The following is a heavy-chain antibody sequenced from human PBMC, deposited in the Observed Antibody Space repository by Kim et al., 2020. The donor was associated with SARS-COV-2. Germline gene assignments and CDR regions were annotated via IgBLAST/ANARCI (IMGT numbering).Heavy chain of an antibody. CDR2: ISSSGTTI. Sequence: GGSLRLSCTASGFTFSSCEMNWVRQAPGKGLEWVSYISSSGTTIYYAGSVKGRFTISRDNAKNSLYLQMNSLRGEDTAVYYCASSSPVTTLSANYLGQGTLVTVSS. D-gene: IGHD4-17*01. J-gene: IGHJ4*02. V-gene: IGHV3-48*03. CDR3: ASSSPVTTLSANY. CDR1: GFTFSSCE.